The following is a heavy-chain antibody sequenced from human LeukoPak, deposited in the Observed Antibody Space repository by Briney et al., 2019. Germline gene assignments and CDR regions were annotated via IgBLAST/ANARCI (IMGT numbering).Heavy chain of an antibody. CDR2: IYYSGST. V-gene: IGHV4-59*01. Sequence: PSETLSLTCTVSGGSISSYYWSWIRQPPGKGLEWIGYIYYSGSTNYNPSLKSRVTISVDTSKNQFSLKLSSVTAADTAVYYCARVGRHDYGDQFDYWGQGTLVTVSS. CDR1: GGSISSYY. D-gene: IGHD4-17*01. J-gene: IGHJ4*02. CDR3: ARVGRHDYGDQFDY.